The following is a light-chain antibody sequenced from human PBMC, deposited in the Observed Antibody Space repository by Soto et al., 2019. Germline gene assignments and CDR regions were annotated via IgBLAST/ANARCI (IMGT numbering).Light chain of an antibody. V-gene: IGLV3-1*01. CDR1: KLGDKY. CDR2: QDN. Sequence: SYELTQPPSVSVSPRQTASITCSGDKLGDKYACWYQQKPGQSPVLVIYQDNKRPSGIPERFSGSNSGNTATLTISGTQAMDEADYYCQAWDSSTVVFAGGTKLTVL. J-gene: IGLJ2*01. CDR3: QAWDSSTVV.